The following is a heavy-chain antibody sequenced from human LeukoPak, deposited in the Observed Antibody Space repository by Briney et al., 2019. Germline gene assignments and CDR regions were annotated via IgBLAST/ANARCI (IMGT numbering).Heavy chain of an antibody. V-gene: IGHV3-30*18. J-gene: IGHJ6*02. Sequence: GGSLRLSCAASGFTFRSYGMHWVRQAPGKGLEWVAVISHDGRTEFYGDSVKGRFTVSRDSSQNTLYLQMNDLRGEDTAAYYCAKDKPLRERARRAIDSGIVYYYYGMDVWGQGTTVTVSS. CDR1: GFTFRSYG. D-gene: IGHD3-10*01. CDR2: ISHDGRTE. CDR3: AKDKPLRERARRAIDSGIVYYYYGMDV.